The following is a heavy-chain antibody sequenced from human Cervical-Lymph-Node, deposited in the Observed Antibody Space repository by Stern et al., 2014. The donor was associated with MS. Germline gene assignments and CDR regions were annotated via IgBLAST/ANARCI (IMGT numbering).Heavy chain of an antibody. CDR2: IWYDGSTK. J-gene: IGHJ3*02. CDR1: GFPFSSYG. Sequence: MQLVESGGGVVQPGRSLRLSCAASGFPFSSYGMHWVRQAPGKGLEWVAVIWYDGSTKYYEDSVKGRFTTSRDNSKNTLYLQMNSLRAEDTAVYYCARIDYGYAFDIWGQGTMVTVSS. V-gene: IGHV3-33*01. D-gene: IGHD4-17*01. CDR3: ARIDYGYAFDI.